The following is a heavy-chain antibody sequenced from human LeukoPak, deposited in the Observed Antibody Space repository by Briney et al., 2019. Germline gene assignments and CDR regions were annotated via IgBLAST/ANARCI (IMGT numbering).Heavy chain of an antibody. J-gene: IGHJ6*03. Sequence: ASVKVSCKAAGYSFTTFHMNWVRQAPGQGPEWMGWVNPDNGNTGFAQKFQGRVTITQNSSVTTVYMELSSLRAEDTAVYYCAKVGENSGWTPYEGNYYYYMDVWGKGTTVTISS. CDR3: AKVGENSGWTPYEGNYYYYMDV. CDR1: GYSFTTFH. D-gene: IGHD6-19*01. V-gene: IGHV1-8*03. CDR2: VNPDNGNT.